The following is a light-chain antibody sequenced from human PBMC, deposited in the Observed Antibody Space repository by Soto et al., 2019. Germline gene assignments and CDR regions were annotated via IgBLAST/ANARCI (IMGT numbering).Light chain of an antibody. V-gene: IGLV2-14*03. Sequence: QSALTQPASVSGSPGQSITISCTGTSSDVGAYNFVSWYQQHPGKVPKLMIFDVSSRPSVVSDRFSGSKSGNTASLTISGLQAEDEGDYYCSSYTSRSTHVFGSGTKLTVL. J-gene: IGLJ1*01. CDR3: SSYTSRSTHV. CDR2: DVS. CDR1: SSDVGAYNF.